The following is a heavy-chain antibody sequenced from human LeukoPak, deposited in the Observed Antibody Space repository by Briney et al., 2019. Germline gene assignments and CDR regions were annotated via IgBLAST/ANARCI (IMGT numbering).Heavy chain of an antibody. Sequence: ASVKVSCKASGYTFTGYYMHWVRQAPGQGLEWMGWINPNSGGTNYAQKFQGRVTMTRDTSISTAYMELSRLRSDDTAVYYCARDGGWPHYYHYYMDVWGKGTMVTISS. CDR2: INPNSGGT. J-gene: IGHJ6*03. V-gene: IGHV1-2*02. CDR1: GYTFTGYY. CDR3: ARDGGWPHYYHYYMDV. D-gene: IGHD6-19*01.